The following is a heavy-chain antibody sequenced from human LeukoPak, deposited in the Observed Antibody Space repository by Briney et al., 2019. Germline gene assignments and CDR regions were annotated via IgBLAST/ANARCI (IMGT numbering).Heavy chain of an antibody. V-gene: IGHV4-39*01. CDR1: GDSISTSNYH. CDR2: IYYSGST. CDR3: ARVNWFGQLVYFDY. J-gene: IGHJ4*02. Sequence: LETLSLTCTVSGDSISTSNYHWGWIRQPPGKGLEWIGNIYYSGSTYYNPSLKSRVTISVDMSNNQFSLNLRSMTAADTAVYYCARVNWFGQLVYFDYWGQGTLVTVSS. D-gene: IGHD3-10*01.